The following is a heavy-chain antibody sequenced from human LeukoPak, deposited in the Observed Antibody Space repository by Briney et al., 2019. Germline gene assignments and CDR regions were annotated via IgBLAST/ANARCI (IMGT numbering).Heavy chain of an antibody. J-gene: IGHJ3*02. CDR2: INSDGSST. V-gene: IGHV3-74*01. CDR3: ARVNGYSGSLLDLDAFDI. CDR1: GFTFSSYW. D-gene: IGHD1-26*01. Sequence: PGGSLRLSCAASGFTFSSYWMHWVRQAPGKGLVWVSRINSDGSSTSYADSVKGRFTISRDNAKNTLYLQMNSLRAEDTAVYYCARVNGYSGSLLDLDAFDIWGQGTMVTVSS.